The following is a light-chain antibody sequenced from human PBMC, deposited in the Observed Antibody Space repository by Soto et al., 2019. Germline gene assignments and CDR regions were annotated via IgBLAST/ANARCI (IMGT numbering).Light chain of an antibody. CDR2: RVS. CDR1: QPFDTY. V-gene: IGKV3-20*01. Sequence: EIVLTQSPGTLSLSPGDRATLSCRASQPFDTYLAWYQQKPGQAPRLLIYRVSTRATGIPDRFSGSGSGTDFTLTISRLEPEDFAVYFCHYDADSPGSFGPGTKVDIK. J-gene: IGKJ3*01. CDR3: HYDADSPGS.